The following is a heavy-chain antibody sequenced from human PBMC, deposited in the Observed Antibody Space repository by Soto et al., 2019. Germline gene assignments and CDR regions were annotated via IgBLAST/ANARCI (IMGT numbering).Heavy chain of an antibody. CDR1: GFTFSSYA. CDR3: AKLVGATTADDY. J-gene: IGHJ4*02. V-gene: IGHV3-23*01. CDR2: ISGSGGST. D-gene: IGHD1-26*01. Sequence: PAGSMRLSCAASGFTFSSYAMSWVRQAPGKGLEWVSAISGSGGSTYYADSVKGRFTISRDNSKNTLYLQMNSLRAEDTAVYYCAKLVGATTADDYWGQGTLVTVSS.